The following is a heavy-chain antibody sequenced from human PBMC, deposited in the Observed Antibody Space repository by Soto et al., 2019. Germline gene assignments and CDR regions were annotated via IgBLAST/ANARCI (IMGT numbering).Heavy chain of an antibody. Sequence: ASVKVSCKASGYTFTSYDINWVRQATGQGLEWMGWMNPNSGNTGYAQKFQGRVTMTRNTSISTAYMELSSLRSEDTAVYYRARAYCSSTSCYDGDAFDIWGQGTMVTVSS. CDR3: ARAYCSSTSCYDGDAFDI. J-gene: IGHJ3*02. V-gene: IGHV1-8*01. CDR1: GYTFTSYD. D-gene: IGHD2-2*01. CDR2: MNPNSGNT.